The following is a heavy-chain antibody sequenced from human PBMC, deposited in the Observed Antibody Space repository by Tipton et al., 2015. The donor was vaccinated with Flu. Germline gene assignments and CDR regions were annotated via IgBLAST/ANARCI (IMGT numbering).Heavy chain of an antibody. CDR1: GYTFTNHY. D-gene: IGHD6-13*01. V-gene: IGHV1-46*01. CDR2: INPSGDTT. Sequence: QMQLVQSGAEVKEPGASVKVSCKAAGYTFTNHYMHWVRQLTGQGLERIGLINPSGDTTYYSQRFQGTVTLTRDTSATTDYMELSSLASEDTAVYYCARDNSAADSHWWFAPWAREPWSPSPQ. CDR3: ARDNSAADSHWWFAP. J-gene: IGHJ5*02.